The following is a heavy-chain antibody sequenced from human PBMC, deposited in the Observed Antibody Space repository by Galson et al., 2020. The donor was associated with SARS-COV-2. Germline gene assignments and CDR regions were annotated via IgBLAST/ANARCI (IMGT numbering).Heavy chain of an antibody. Sequence: ASVKVSCKVSGYTLTEFSMHWVRQAPGKGLEWLGGFDPDDGATIYAQKFQGRVTMTEDTSTDTAYMELSSLRSEDTAVYYCATMFAICGVVETSLGFPIFDYWGQGTLVTVSS. J-gene: IGHJ4*02. D-gene: IGHD3-3*01. V-gene: IGHV1-24*01. CDR3: ATMFAICGVVETSLGFPIFDY. CDR2: FDPDDGAT. CDR1: GYTLTEFS.